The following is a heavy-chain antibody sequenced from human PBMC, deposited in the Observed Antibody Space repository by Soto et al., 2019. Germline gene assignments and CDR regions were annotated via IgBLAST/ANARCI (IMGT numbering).Heavy chain of an antibody. CDR2: IYYSGST. V-gene: IGHV4-59*01. D-gene: IGHD4-17*01. Sequence: SETLSLTCTVSGGSISSYYWSWIRQPPGKGLEWIGYIYYSGSTNYNPSLKSRVTISVDTSKNQFPLKLSSVTAADTAVYYCARSPRGYGDYDVRFGTRFDPWGQGTLVTVSS. CDR3: ARSPRGYGDYDVRFGTRFDP. CDR1: GGSISSYY. J-gene: IGHJ5*02.